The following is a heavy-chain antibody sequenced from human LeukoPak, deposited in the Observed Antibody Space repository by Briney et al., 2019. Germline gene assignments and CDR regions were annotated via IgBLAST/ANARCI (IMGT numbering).Heavy chain of an antibody. CDR1: GFTFSSYE. CDR3: ARHMGWQQFDQ. V-gene: IGHV3-48*03. J-gene: IGHJ4*02. CDR2: ISSSGSTI. D-gene: IGHD5-24*01. Sequence: GGSLRLSCAASGFTFSSYEMNWVRQAPGKGLEWVSYISSSGSTIYYADSVKGRFTISRDNAKNSLYLQMSSLRAEDTAVYYCARHMGWQQFDQWGQGTLVTVSS.